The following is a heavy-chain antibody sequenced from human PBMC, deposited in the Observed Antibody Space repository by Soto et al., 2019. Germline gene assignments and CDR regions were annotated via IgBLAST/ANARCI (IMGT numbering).Heavy chain of an antibody. V-gene: IGHV2-5*01. CDR3: AKSGSSGWYGWFDP. CDR1: GFSLRTSGVG. J-gene: IGHJ5*02. Sequence: SGPTLVNPTQPLTLTCIFSGFSLRTSGVGVGWIRQPPGKALEWLGFIYWNDDKRYSPSLKSRLTITKDTSKNQVVLTMTNMDPVDTATYYCAKSGSSGWYGWFDPWGQGTLVTVSS. CDR2: IYWNDDK. D-gene: IGHD6-19*01.